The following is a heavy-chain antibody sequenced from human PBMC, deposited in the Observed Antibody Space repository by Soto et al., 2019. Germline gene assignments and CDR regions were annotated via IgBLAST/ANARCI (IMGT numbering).Heavy chain of an antibody. V-gene: IGHV3-23*01. CDR2: ISGSGGST. J-gene: IGHJ4*02. CDR1: GFTFSSYA. CDR3: AKPLPMAGNSYFDY. D-gene: IGHD6-19*01. Sequence: PGGSLRLSCAASGFTFSSYAMSWVRQAPGKGLEWVSAISGSGGSTYYADSVKGRFTISRDNSENTLFLQMDSLRAEDTATYHCAKPLPMAGNSYFDYWGQGILVTVSS.